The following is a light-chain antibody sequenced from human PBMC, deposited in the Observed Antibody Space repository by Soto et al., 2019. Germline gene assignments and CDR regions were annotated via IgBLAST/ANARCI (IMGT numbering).Light chain of an antibody. CDR2: DTT. V-gene: IGLV7-46*01. J-gene: IGLJ2*01. CDR1: TGAVTSGHY. CDR3: LLVYSGTVV. Sequence: QTVVTQEPSLTVSPGGTVTLTCGSSTGAVTSGHYPYWFQQKPGQAPKTLIYDTTNKHSLSPARFSGSLLGGKAALTLSGAQPEDEADYYCLLVYSGTVVFGGGTQLTVL.